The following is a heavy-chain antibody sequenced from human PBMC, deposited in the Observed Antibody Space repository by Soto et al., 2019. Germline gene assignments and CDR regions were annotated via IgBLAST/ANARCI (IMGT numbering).Heavy chain of an antibody. CDR2: ISAYNGNT. V-gene: IGHV1-18*01. CDR1: GCTFTSYG. J-gene: IGHJ6*02. Sequence: ASVKVSCKASGCTFTSYGISWVRQAPGQGLEWMGWISAYNGNTNYAQKLQGRVTMTTDTSTSTAYMELRSLRSDDTAVYYCARGLIRYFDCLSALYGMDVWGQGSTVIVSS. CDR3: ARGLIRYFDCLSALYGMDV. D-gene: IGHD3-9*01.